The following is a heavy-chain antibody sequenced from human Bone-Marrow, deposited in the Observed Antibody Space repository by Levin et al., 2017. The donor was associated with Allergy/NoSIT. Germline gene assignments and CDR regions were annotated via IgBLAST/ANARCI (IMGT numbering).Heavy chain of an antibody. CDR1: GFTFRTYG. V-gene: IGHV3-30*18. D-gene: IGHD4-11*01. J-gene: IGHJ4*02. Sequence: GGSLRLSCVASGFTFRTYGMHWVRQAPGKGLEWVALTSNDGRIQYYANSVKGRFTISRDNSKNTLFLQMNSLRPEDTALYYCAKDIYSNSDEGLGYFDYWGQGALVTVSS. CDR3: AKDIYSNSDEGLGYFDY. CDR2: TSNDGRIQ.